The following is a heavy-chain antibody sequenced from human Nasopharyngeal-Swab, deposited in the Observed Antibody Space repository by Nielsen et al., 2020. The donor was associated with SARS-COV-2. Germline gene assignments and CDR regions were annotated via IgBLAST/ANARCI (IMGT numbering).Heavy chain of an antibody. CDR1: GFTFSDSA. J-gene: IGHJ4*02. D-gene: IGHD2-15*01. CDR2: IRSKGNTYAT. V-gene: IGHV3-73*01. Sequence: GGSLRLSCAASGFTFSDSAIYWVRQASGKGLEWVGRIRSKGNTYATAYAASVKGRFIIFRDDPTNTAYLQMNSLKTEDTAMYYCTRCGGGCYSGRDYWGQGTLVTVSS. CDR3: TRCGGGCYSGRDY.